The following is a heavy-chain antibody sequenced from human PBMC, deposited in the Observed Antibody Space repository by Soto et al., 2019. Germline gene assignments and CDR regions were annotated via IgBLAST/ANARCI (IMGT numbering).Heavy chain of an antibody. CDR3: TTNDAFDI. J-gene: IGHJ3*02. CDR2: IKNKIDGWTT. V-gene: IGHV3-15*01. Sequence: VHLVESGGGLVQPGGSLRLSCAASGFTFSNVWMSWVRQAPGKGLEWVGRIKNKIDGWTTDYAAPVKGRFTISRDDSKNTVYLQMNSLKSEDTAVYYCTTNDAFDIWGQGTMVTVSS. CDR1: GFTFSNVW.